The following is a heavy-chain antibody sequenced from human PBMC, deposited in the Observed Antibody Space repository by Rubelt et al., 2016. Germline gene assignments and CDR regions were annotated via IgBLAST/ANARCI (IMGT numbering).Heavy chain of an antibody. D-gene: IGHD5-18*01. Sequence: EVQLVESGGGLVQPGGSLRLSCAASGFTVSNNYMSWVRQAPGKGLEWISVIYSSGSTYYADSVKGRFTISRDNSKNTLYLKMNSLRAEDTAVYYCARSSRGYNYLHVDYWGQGTLVTVSS. J-gene: IGHJ4*02. CDR3: ARSSRGYNYLHVDY. V-gene: IGHV3-66*01. CDR1: GFTVSNNY. CDR2: IYSSGST.